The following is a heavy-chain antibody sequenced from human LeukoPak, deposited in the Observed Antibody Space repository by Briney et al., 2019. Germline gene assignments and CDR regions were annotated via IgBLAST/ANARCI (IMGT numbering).Heavy chain of an antibody. D-gene: IGHD2-8*01. CDR2: ISAYNGNT. Sequence: ASVKVSCKASGYTFTSYGISWVRQAPGQGLEWMGWISAYNGNTNYAQKLQGRVTMTTDTSTSTAYMELRSLRSGDTAVYYCARHPITNNYYGMDVWGQGTTVTVSS. J-gene: IGHJ6*02. CDR1: GYTFTSYG. CDR3: ARHPITNNYYGMDV. V-gene: IGHV1-18*01.